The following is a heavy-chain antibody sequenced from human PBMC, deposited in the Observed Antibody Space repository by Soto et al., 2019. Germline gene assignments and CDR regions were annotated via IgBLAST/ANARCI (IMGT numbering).Heavy chain of an antibody. CDR3: ARGDFDRSGNYNAGWFAP. Sequence: QVQLVQSGAEVKEPGDSVRVSCEGSGYTFTAYHIHWVRQAPAHGLEWMGWINPNSGGTNYAQRFQGRVTVTNDTSISTTYMELSSLGSDDTAVYYCARGDFDRSGNYNAGWFAPWGQGTLVTVSS. V-gene: IGHV1-2*02. CDR1: GYTFTAYH. CDR2: INPNSGGT. J-gene: IGHJ5*02. D-gene: IGHD3-22*01.